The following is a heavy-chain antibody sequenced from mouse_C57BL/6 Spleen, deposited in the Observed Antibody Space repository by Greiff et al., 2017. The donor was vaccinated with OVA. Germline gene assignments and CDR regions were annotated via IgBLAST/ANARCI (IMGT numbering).Heavy chain of an antibody. CDR1: GYTFTSYW. CDR2: IYPGNSDT. D-gene: IGHD2-4*01. J-gene: IGHJ3*01. Sequence: EVQLQQSGTVLARPGASVKMSCKTSGYTFTSYWMHWVKQRPGQGLEWIGAIYPGNSDTSYNQKFKGKAKLTAVTSASTAYMERSSLTNEDSAVYYCTRSYDYDGAWFAYWGQGTLVTVSA. CDR3: TRSYDYDGAWFAY. V-gene: IGHV1-5*01.